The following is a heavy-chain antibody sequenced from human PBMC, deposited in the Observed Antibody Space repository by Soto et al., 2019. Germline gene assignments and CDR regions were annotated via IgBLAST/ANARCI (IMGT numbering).Heavy chain of an antibody. CDR2: IFHGGNT. D-gene: IGHD2-8*01. J-gene: IGHJ3*02. CDR3: ARKMGAFDI. Sequence: QVQLQESGPGLVKPSGTLSLTCAVSRGSTSGSYWWSWVRQTPGKGLEWIGEIFHGGNTNYNPSLKSRVTLSVDKSENQFSLKLTSVTAADTAVYYCARKMGAFDIWGQGTMVTVSS. CDR1: RGSTSGSYW. V-gene: IGHV4-4*02.